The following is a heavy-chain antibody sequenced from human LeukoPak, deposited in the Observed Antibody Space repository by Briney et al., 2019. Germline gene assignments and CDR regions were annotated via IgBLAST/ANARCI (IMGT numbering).Heavy chain of an antibody. Sequence: SETLSLTCTVSGVSISSYYWSWIRQPPGKGLEWIGYIYYSGSTNYNPSLKSRVTISVDTSKNQFSLKLSSVTAADTAVYYCARHEGYYYDSSGYDYWGQGTLVTVSS. D-gene: IGHD3-22*01. CDR2: IYYSGST. J-gene: IGHJ4*02. V-gene: IGHV4-59*08. CDR3: ARHEGYYYDSSGYDY. CDR1: GVSISSYY.